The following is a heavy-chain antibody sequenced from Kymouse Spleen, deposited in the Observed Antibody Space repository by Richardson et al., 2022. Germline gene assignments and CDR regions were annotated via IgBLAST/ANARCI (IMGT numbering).Heavy chain of an antibody. CDR3: ARDRYYGSGSYYRGSYFDY. CDR1: GGSISSSNW. D-gene: IGHD3-10*01. J-gene: IGHJ4*02. V-gene: IGHV4-4*02. Sequence: QVQLQESGPGLVKPSGTLSLTCAVSGGSISSSNWWSWVRQPPGKGLEWIGEIYHSGSTNYNPSLKSRVTISVDKSKNQFSLKLSSVTAADTAVYYCARDRYYGSGSYYRGSYFDYWGQGTLVTVSS. CDR2: IYHSGST.